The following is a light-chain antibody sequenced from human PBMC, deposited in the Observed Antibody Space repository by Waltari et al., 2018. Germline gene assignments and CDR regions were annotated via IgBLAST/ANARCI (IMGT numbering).Light chain of an antibody. Sequence: DIKMTPSPSTLSASVGDRVPVTCRASENVHTALAWYHLKPGQAPKLLIYKASNLEGWVPTRFSGSGSVTDFTLTISSLQPEDFAFYYCQHHIRYPRTFGQGTKVEVK. CDR2: KAS. CDR1: ENVHTA. V-gene: IGKV1-5*03. J-gene: IGKJ1*01. CDR3: QHHIRYPRT.